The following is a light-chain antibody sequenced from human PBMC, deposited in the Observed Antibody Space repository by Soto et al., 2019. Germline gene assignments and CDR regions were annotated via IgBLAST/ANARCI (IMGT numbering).Light chain of an antibody. V-gene: IGLV2-14*01. CDR3: SSYTRSSTVL. J-gene: IGLJ2*01. CDR2: YVT. Sequence: QSALTQPASVSGSPGQSITISCTGTSSDVGGYNYVSWYQQHPGKAPKLMIYYVTNRPSGVSNLFSGSKSGNTASLTISGLQAVDEAVYYCSSYTRSSTVLFGGGTKLTVL. CDR1: SSDVGGYNY.